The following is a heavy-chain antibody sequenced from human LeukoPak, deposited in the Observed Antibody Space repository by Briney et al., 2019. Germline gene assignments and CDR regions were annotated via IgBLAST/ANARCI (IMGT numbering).Heavy chain of an antibody. CDR3: ARGIMVRGVGDWFDP. Sequence: GGSLRLSCAASGFTFSSSWMSWVRQAPGKGLEWVANIKQDGSEKYYVDSVKGRFTISRDNAKNSLYLQMNSLRAEDTAVYYCARGIMVRGVGDWFDPWGQGTLVTVSS. D-gene: IGHD3-10*01. J-gene: IGHJ5*02. CDR1: GFTFSSSW. V-gene: IGHV3-7*01. CDR2: IKQDGSEK.